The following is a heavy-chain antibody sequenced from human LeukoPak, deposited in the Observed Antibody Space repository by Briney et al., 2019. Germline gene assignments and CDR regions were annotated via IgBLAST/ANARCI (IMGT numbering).Heavy chain of an antibody. J-gene: IGHJ3*02. CDR1: GFTFSSYE. CDR2: ISSSGSTI. CDR3: ARDLNRDGMGI. V-gene: IGHV3-48*03. Sequence: GGSLRLSCAASGFTFSSYEMNWVRQAPGKGLEWVSYISSSGSTIYYADSVKGRFTISRDNAQNSLYLQMNSLRAEDTAVYYCARDLNRDGMGIWGQGIMATVSS. D-gene: IGHD3-10*01.